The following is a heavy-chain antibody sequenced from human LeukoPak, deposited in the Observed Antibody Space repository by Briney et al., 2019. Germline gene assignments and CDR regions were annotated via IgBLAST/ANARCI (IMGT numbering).Heavy chain of an antibody. Sequence: SETLSLTCTVSDDSISNYYWSWIRQPPGKGLEWLGYIFYSGSTNYNPSLKARLTISVDTSKRQFSLKLSSVTAADTAIYYCARAKKGVAGFFDYWGQGTLVTVSS. CDR1: DDSISNYY. CDR2: IFYSGST. D-gene: IGHD6-19*01. J-gene: IGHJ4*02. CDR3: ARAKKGVAGFFDY. V-gene: IGHV4-59*01.